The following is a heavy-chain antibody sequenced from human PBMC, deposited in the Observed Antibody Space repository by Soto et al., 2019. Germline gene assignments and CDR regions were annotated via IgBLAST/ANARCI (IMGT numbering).Heavy chain of an antibody. CDR2: IKSKTDGGTT. Sequence: EVQLVESGGGLVKPGGSLRLSCAASGFTFSNAWMSWVRQAPGKGLEWVGRIKSKTDGGTTDYAAPVKGRFTISRDDSKHTLYLQMNSLKTEDTAVYYCTTAPGYSSCWYQLDAFDIWGQGTMVTVSS. CDR3: TTAPGYSSCWYQLDAFDI. V-gene: IGHV3-15*01. J-gene: IGHJ3*02. D-gene: IGHD6-19*01. CDR1: GFTFSNAW.